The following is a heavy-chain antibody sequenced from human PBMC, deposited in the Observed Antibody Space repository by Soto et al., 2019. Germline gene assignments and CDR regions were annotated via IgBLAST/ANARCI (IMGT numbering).Heavy chain of an antibody. Sequence: EVQLLESGGGLVQPGGSLRLSCAASGFTFSSNAMSWVRQAPGKGLEWVSGISSSGGSTYYADSVKGRFTISRDNSKNMRYLQMNNLRAEDTAVYYCATAQGGSYFDYWGQGTLVTVSS. CDR1: GFTFSSNA. J-gene: IGHJ4*02. CDR3: ATAQGGSYFDY. D-gene: IGHD2-15*01. V-gene: IGHV3-23*01. CDR2: ISSSGGST.